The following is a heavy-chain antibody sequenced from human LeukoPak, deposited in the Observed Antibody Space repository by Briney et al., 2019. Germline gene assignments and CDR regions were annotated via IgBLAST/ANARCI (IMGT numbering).Heavy chain of an antibody. CDR2: IIPIFGTA. CDR1: GGTFDSYT. J-gene: IGHJ5*01. D-gene: IGHD1-26*01. CDR3: AREGSYYAFNYFDS. V-gene: IGHV1-69*01. Sequence: ASVKVSCKASGGTFDSYTISWVRQAPGQGLEWMGGIIPIFGTANYAQKFQGRVTITADESTSTAYMELSGLRSEDTAVYYCAREGSYYAFNYFDSWGQGTLVTVSS.